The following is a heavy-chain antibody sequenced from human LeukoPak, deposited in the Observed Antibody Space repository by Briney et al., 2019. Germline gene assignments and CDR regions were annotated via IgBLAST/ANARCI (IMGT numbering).Heavy chain of an antibody. Sequence: GGSLRLSCAASGFTFSSHAMSRVRQAPGKGLEWVSAITSGSGSNVYYTDSLKGRFTISRDNSKNTLYLHMNSLRAEDTAVYYCARHGSWSFDYWGQGTLLTVSA. CDR2: ITSGSGSNV. CDR3: ARHGSWSFDY. D-gene: IGHD6-13*01. V-gene: IGHV3-23*01. CDR1: GFTFSSHA. J-gene: IGHJ4*02.